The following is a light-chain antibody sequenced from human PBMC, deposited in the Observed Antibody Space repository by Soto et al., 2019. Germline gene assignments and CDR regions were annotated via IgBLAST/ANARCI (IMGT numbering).Light chain of an antibody. CDR1: SRDVGGDSY. Sequence: QSALTQPASVSGSPGQSITISCTGTSRDVGGDSYVSWYQQHPGKAPKLMIYDVNNRPAGVSDRFSGSKSGNTASLTISGLQAQDESDYYCSSFTSDSTLVFGGGTKLTVL. CDR3: SSFTSDSTLV. V-gene: IGLV2-14*03. J-gene: IGLJ2*01. CDR2: DVN.